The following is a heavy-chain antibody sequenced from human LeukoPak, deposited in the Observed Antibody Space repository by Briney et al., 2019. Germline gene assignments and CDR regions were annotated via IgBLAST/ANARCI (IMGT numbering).Heavy chain of an antibody. D-gene: IGHD6-19*01. V-gene: IGHV4-4*07. CDR3: ARDLAVADYFDY. CDR2: TYTSGST. Sequence: TSETLSLTCTVSGGSISSYYWSWIRQPAGKGLEWIGRTYTSGSTNYNPSLKSRVTMSVDTSKNQFSLKLSSVTAADTAVYYCARDLAVADYFDYWGQGTLVTVSS. J-gene: IGHJ4*02. CDR1: GGSISSYY.